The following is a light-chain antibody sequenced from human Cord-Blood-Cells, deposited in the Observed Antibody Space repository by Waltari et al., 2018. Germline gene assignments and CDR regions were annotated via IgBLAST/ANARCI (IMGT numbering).Light chain of an antibody. J-gene: IGLJ2*01. V-gene: IGLV2-23*01. CDR3: CSYAGSSTFVV. Sequence: QSALTQPASVSGSPGQSITISCTGTSSDVGSYNLVSWYQQHPGKAPKLMIYEGSTRPSGFSNRFSGSKSGNTASLTISGLQAEDEADYYCCSYAGSSTFVVFGGGTKLTVL. CDR2: EGS. CDR1: SSDVGSYNL.